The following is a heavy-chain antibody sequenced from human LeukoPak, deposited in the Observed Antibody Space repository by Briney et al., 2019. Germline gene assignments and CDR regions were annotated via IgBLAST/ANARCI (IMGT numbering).Heavy chain of an antibody. Sequence: ASVTVSCKASGYTFTSYGISWVRQAPGQGLEWMGWISAYNGNTNYAQKLQGRVTMTTDTSTSTAYMELRSLRSDDTAVYYCARGVGYCSGGSCFNWFDPWGQGTLVTVSS. D-gene: IGHD2-15*01. CDR3: ARGVGYCSGGSCFNWFDP. CDR1: GYTFTSYG. CDR2: ISAYNGNT. V-gene: IGHV1-18*04. J-gene: IGHJ5*02.